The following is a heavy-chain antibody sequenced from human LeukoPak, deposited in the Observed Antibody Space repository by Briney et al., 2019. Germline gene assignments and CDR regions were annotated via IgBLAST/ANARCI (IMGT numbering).Heavy chain of an antibody. Sequence: SETLSLTCTVSGGSISSSTYYWGWIRQPPGKGLEWIGAIYYTGTTYYNPSLRSRVTVSVDTSKNHFSLNLRSVTAPDTSLYYCASAPRQASIGGLDYWGQGTLVTVSS. CDR1: GGSISSSTYY. CDR3: ASAPRQASIGGLDY. J-gene: IGHJ4*02. V-gene: IGHV4-39*02. CDR2: IYYTGTT. D-gene: IGHD3-16*01.